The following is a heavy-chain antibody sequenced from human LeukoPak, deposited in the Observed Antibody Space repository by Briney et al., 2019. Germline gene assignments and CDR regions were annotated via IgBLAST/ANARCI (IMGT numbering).Heavy chain of an antibody. J-gene: IGHJ4*02. CDR2: INHSGST. D-gene: IGHD6-13*01. Sequence: SETLSLTCAVYGGSFSGYYWSWIRQPPGKGLEWIGEINHSGSTNYNPSLKSRVTISVDTSKNQFSLKLSSVTAADTAVYYCARVTYSSSWNVDYWGQGTLVTVSS. CDR1: GGSFSGYY. CDR3: ARVTYSSSWNVDY. V-gene: IGHV4-34*01.